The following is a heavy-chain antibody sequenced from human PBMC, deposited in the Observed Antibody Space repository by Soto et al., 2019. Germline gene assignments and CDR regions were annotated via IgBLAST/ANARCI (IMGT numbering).Heavy chain of an antibody. CDR1: GFTFDDYA. J-gene: IGHJ4*02. Sequence: EVQLVESGGGLVQPGRSLRLSCAASGFTFDDYAMHWVRQAPGKGLEWVSGMSWNSGTIAYADSVKGRFTVSRDNAKNSLYLQMNSLRADDTAVYYCAKDIRRGFSSPWGDWGQGALVTVSS. V-gene: IGHV3-9*01. CDR2: MSWNSGTI. CDR3: AKDIRRGFSSPWGD. D-gene: IGHD6-19*01.